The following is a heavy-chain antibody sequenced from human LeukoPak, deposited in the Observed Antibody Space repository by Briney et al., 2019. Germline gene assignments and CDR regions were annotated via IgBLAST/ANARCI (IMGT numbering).Heavy chain of an antibody. CDR3: AKDLRAMIVVVFDY. J-gene: IGHJ4*02. Sequence: GGSLRLSCAASGFTFSSYSMNWVRQAPGKGLKWVSSISSSSSYIYYADSVKGRFTISRDDAKNSLYLQMNSLRAEDTAVYYCAKDLRAMIVVVFDYWGQGTLVTVSS. CDR1: GFTFSSYS. V-gene: IGHV3-21*04. CDR2: ISSSSSYI. D-gene: IGHD3-22*01.